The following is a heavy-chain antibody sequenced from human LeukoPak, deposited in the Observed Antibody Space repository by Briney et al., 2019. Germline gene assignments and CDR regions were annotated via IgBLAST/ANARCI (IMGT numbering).Heavy chain of an antibody. J-gene: IGHJ6*02. CDR3: ARTALFDSSSWALSIPQYYYGMDV. D-gene: IGHD6-13*01. V-gene: IGHV1-2*02. CDR1: GYTFTGYY. Sequence: ASVWVSCKASGYTFTGYYMHWGRQAPGQGLEWMGWINPNSGGTNYAQKFQGRVTMTRDTSISTAYMELSRLRSDDTAVYYCARTALFDSSSWALSIPQYYYGMDVWGQGST. CDR2: INPNSGGT.